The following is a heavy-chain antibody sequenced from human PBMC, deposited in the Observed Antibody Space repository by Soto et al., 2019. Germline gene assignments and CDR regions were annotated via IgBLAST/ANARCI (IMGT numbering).Heavy chain of an antibody. D-gene: IGHD1-1*01. J-gene: IGHJ6*02. CDR1: GYTFTGYY. CDR3: ARDQKRNWNLSWNYYGMDV. CDR2: INPNSGGT. V-gene: IGHV1-2*04. Sequence: ASVKVSCKASGYTFTGYYMHWVRQAPGQGLEWMGWINPNSGGTNYAQKFQGWVTMTRDTSISTAYMELSRLRSDDTAVYYCARDQKRNWNLSWNYYGMDVWGQGTTVTVSS.